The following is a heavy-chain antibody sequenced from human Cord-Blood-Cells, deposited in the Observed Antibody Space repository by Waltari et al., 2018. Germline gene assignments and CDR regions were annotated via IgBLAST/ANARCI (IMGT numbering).Heavy chain of an antibody. D-gene: IGHD6-19*01. J-gene: IGHJ5*02. CDR1: GYSISSGYY. V-gene: IGHV4-38-2*01. CDR2: IYHSGST. CDR3: ARPLTGYSSGWYWFDP. Sequence: QVQLQESGPGLVKPSETLSLTCAVSGYSISSGYYWGWIQQPPGKGLEWIGSIYHSGSTYYNPSRKSRVTISVDTSKNQFSLKLSSVTAADTAVYYCARPLTGYSSGWYWFDPWGQGTLVTVSS.